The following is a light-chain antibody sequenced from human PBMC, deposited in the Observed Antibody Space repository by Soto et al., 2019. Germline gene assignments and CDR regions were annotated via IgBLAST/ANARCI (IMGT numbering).Light chain of an antibody. CDR3: CSHVRTNLLWV. CDR2: EDT. Sequence: QSVLTQPASVSGSPGQSITISCTGTSSDVGNYNLVSWYQQHPGAAPKLMIYEDTKRPSGVSNRFSGSKSGNTASLTISGLRSEDEADYFCCSHVRTNLLWVFGGGTKVTVL. V-gene: IGLV2-23*01. CDR1: SSDVGNYNL. J-gene: IGLJ3*02.